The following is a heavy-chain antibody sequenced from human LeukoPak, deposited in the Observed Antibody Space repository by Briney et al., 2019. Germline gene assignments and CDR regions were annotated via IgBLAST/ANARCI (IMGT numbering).Heavy chain of an antibody. V-gene: IGHV4-61*02. J-gene: IGHJ4*02. CDR2: IYTSGST. D-gene: IGHD1-26*01. Sequence: TLSLTCTVSGGSISSGSYYWSWIRQPAGKGLEWIGRIYTSGSTNYNPSLKSRVTISVDTSKNQFSLKLSSVTAADTAVYYCASGSYDYWGQGTLATVSS. CDR1: GGSISSGSYY. CDR3: ASGSYDY.